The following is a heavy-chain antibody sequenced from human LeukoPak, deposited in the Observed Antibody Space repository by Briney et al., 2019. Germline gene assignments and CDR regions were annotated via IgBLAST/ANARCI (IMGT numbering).Heavy chain of an antibody. CDR2: ISSSGSTV. J-gene: IGHJ4*02. D-gene: IGHD6-19*01. CDR1: GFTFSTYE. CDR3: SLLAVASPQDY. V-gene: IGHV3-48*03. Sequence: GGSPRLSCAACGFTFSTYEMHWVRQAPGKGLEWVSDISSSGSTVYYADSVKGRFTTSRDNAKNFLYLQMHSLRAEDTAVYYCSLLAVASPQDYWGQGTLVTVSS.